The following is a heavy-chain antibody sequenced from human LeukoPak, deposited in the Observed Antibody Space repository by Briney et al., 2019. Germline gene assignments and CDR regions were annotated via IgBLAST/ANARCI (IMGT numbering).Heavy chain of an antibody. CDR1: RFTFSSYG. J-gene: IGHJ3*02. Sequence: GRSLRLSCAASRFTFSSYGMHWVRQAPGKGLEWVAVIWYDGSNKYYADSVKGRLTISRDNSKNTLYLQMNSLRAEDTAVYYCARDTASRTAFDIWGQGTMVTVSS. CDR3: ARDTASRTAFDI. CDR2: IWYDGSNK. V-gene: IGHV3-33*01.